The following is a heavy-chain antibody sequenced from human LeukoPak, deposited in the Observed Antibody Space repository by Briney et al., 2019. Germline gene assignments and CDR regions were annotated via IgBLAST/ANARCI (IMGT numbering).Heavy chain of an antibody. J-gene: IGHJ4*02. V-gene: IGHV1-8*01. CDR3: ARAPMGRGALY. CDR2: MNPVSGNA. D-gene: IGHD3-10*01. CDR1: GYTFTNFD. Sequence: ASVKVSCKASGYTFTNFDINWVRQAPGQGLEWMGWMNPVSGNAGSAQKFQGRVTLTRDTSMSTAYMEVTSLRSDDTAFYYCARAPMGRGALYWGQGALVTVNS.